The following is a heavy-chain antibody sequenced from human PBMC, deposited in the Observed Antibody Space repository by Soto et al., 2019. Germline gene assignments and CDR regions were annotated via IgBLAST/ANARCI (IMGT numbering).Heavy chain of an antibody. V-gene: IGHV1-8*02. J-gene: IGHJ4*02. Sequence: ASVKVSCKASGYTFSIYDINWVRQTTGQGLEWMGWMSPNSGDTGYAQKFQGRVTMTRDTSINTAYMELSSLRFEDTAVYYCARGVQQGSDYWGQGTLVTVSP. CDR1: GYTFSIYD. CDR2: MSPNSGDT. CDR3: ARGVQQGSDY.